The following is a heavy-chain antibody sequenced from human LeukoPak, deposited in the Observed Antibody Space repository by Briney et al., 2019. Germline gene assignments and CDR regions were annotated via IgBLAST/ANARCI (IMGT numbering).Heavy chain of an antibody. V-gene: IGHV3-30*03. D-gene: IGHD1-1*01. CDR1: GLTVSSNY. CDR3: AYYHVNEEPPTF. CDR2: ISYDGSNK. Sequence: GGSLRLSCAASGLTVSSNYMSWVRQAPGKGLEWVAVISYDGSNKYYADSVKGRFTVSRDNSKNMLYLQMNSQRAEDTAVYYCAYYHVNEEPPTFWGQGTLVTVSS. J-gene: IGHJ4*02.